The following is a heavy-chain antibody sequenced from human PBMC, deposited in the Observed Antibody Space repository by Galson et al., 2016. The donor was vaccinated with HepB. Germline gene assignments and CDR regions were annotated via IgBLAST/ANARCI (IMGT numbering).Heavy chain of an antibody. V-gene: IGHV1-69*13. CDR3: ARDLWDGYSPWALGY. D-gene: IGHD5-24*01. J-gene: IGHJ4*02. CDR2: IIPMFGTP. CDR1: GGTFSSFA. Sequence: SVKVSCKASGGTFSSFAISWVRRAPGHGPEWMGGIIPMFGTPNYAQNFQGRVTITADESTSTAYMELSSLTSEDTAVYYCARDLWDGYSPWALGYWGQGSLVTVSS.